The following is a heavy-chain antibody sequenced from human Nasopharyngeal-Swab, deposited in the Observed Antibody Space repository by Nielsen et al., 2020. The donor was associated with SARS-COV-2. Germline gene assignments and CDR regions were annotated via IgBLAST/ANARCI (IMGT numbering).Heavy chain of an antibody. CDR1: GGSISSYY. CDR2: IYYSGST. CDR3: ARVGTYYYDSSGYYPTPSFDY. D-gene: IGHD3-22*01. Sequence: SETLSLTCTVSGGSISSYYWSWIRQPPGKGLEWIGYIYYSGSTNYNPSLKSRVTISVDTSKNQFSLKLSSVTAADTAVYYCARVGTYYYDSSGYYPTPSFDYWGQETLVTVSS. J-gene: IGHJ4*02. V-gene: IGHV4-59*01.